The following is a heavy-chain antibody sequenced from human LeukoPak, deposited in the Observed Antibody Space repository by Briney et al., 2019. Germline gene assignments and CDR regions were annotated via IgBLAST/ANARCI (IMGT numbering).Heavy chain of an antibody. D-gene: IGHD4-11*01. Sequence: PGGSLRLSCAASGFTFDDYAMHWVRQAPGKGLEWVSLISGDGDITYYADSAKGRFTISRDNSKNSLYLQMDSLRTEDTALYYCAEDILLTTGWYLDLWGRGTLVTVSP. CDR1: GFTFDDYA. J-gene: IGHJ2*01. V-gene: IGHV3-43*02. CDR3: AEDILLTTGWYLDL. CDR2: ISGDGDIT.